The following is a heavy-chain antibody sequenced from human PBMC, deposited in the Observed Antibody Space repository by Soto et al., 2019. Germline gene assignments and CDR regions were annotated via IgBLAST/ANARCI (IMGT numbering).Heavy chain of an antibody. CDR2: INVGNGNT. D-gene: IGHD4-17*01. CDR3: ARTESTVITSVEYYFDY. V-gene: IGHV1-3*01. Sequence: ASVKVSCKASGYTFTSYPMHWVRQAPGQRPEWMGWINVGNGNTKYSQKFQGRVTITRDTSASTAYMELSSLRSEDTAVYYCARTESTVITSVEYYFDYWGQGTLVTVSS. J-gene: IGHJ4*02. CDR1: GYTFTSYP.